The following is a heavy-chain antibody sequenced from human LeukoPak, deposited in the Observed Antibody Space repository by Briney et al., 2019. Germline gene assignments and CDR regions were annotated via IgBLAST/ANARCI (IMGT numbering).Heavy chain of an antibody. CDR2: IGGSGGGT. J-gene: IGHJ4*02. V-gene: IGHV3-23*01. CDR3: AKVASGSYYNWPFDY. Sequence: GGSLRLSCAASRFTFSSYGMSWVRQAPGKGLEWVSAIGGSGGGTYYADSVKGRFTISRDNSKNTLYLQMNSLRAEDTAVYYCAKVASGSYYNWPFDYWGQGTLVTVSS. D-gene: IGHD1-26*01. CDR1: RFTFSSYG.